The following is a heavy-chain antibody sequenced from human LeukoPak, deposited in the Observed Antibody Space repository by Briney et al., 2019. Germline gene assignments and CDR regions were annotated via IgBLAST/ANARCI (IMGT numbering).Heavy chain of an antibody. Sequence: ASVKVSCKASGYTFTSYGISWVRQAPGQGLEWMGWISAYNGNTNYAQKLQGRVTMTTDTSTSTAYMELRSLRSDDTAAYYCAREVRRTLGRYYYYGMDVWGQGTTVTVSS. D-gene: IGHD7-27*01. J-gene: IGHJ6*02. CDR2: ISAYNGNT. CDR3: AREVRRTLGRYYYYGMDV. CDR1: GYTFTSYG. V-gene: IGHV1-18*01.